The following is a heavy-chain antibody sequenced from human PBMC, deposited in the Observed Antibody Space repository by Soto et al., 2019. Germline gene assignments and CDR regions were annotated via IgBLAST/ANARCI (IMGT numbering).Heavy chain of an antibody. CDR3: AKDGGYSSSSPDY. J-gene: IGHJ4*02. V-gene: IGHV3-30*18. D-gene: IGHD6-6*01. CDR2: ISYDGSNK. Sequence: GGSLRLSCAASGFTFSSYGMHWVRQAPGKGLEWVAVISYDGSNKYYADSVKGRFTISRDNSKNTLYLQMNSLRAEDTAVYYCAKDGGYSSSSPDYWGQGTLVTVSS. CDR1: GFTFSSYG.